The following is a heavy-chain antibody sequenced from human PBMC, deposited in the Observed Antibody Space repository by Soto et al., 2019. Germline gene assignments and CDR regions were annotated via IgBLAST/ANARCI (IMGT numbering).Heavy chain of an antibody. D-gene: IGHD6-13*01. CDR3: AKDAAMVSSTFNYFDY. J-gene: IGHJ4*02. V-gene: IGHV3-23*01. CDR2: IGGSGGYK. Sequence: PGGSLRLSCAASGFFFSSYAMSWVRHAPGKGLEWVSGIGGSGGYKSYADSVKGRFTISRDNSKNTLYLQMESLGAEDTAVYYCAKDAAMVSSTFNYFDYWGQGTRVTVSS. CDR1: GFFFSSYA.